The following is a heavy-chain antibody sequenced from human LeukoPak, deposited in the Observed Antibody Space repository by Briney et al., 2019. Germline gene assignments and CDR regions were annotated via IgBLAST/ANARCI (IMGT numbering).Heavy chain of an antibody. Sequence: PSETLSLTCTVSGDSISGASYYWGWIRQPPGKGLEWIGSIYYAGSTYYNPSLKSRVTISVDASKTQFSLKLSSVTAADTAVYYCARQLSRSSWYYFDHWGQGTLVTVSS. CDR3: ARQLSRSSWYYFDH. J-gene: IGHJ4*02. D-gene: IGHD6-13*01. CDR2: IYYAGST. CDR1: GDSISGASYY. V-gene: IGHV4-39*01.